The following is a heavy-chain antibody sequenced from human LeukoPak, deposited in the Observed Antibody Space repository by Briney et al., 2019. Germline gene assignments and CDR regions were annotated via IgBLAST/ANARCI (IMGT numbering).Heavy chain of an antibody. CDR2: ISSSSSYI. Sequence: GGSLRLSCAASGFTFSSYSMNWVRQAPGKGLEWVSSISSSSSYIYYADSVKGRFTISRDNAKNSLYLQMNSLRAEDTAVYYSARVERGYYDSKVAFDIWGQGTMVTVSS. CDR1: GFTFSSYS. J-gene: IGHJ3*02. D-gene: IGHD3-22*01. CDR3: ARVERGYYDSKVAFDI. V-gene: IGHV3-21*01.